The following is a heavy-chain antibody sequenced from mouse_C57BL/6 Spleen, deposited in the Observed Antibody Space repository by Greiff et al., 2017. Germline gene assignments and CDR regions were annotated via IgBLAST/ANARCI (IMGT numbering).Heavy chain of an antibody. Sequence: QVQLQQPGAELVKPGASVKLSCKASGYTFTSYWMHWVKQRPGRGLEWIGRIDPTSGGTKYNEKFKSKATLTVDTPASTAYMQLSSLTSEDSAVYYWARSDDGSSRYFDVWGTGTTVTVAS. J-gene: IGHJ1*03. D-gene: IGHD1-1*01. CDR2: IDPTSGGT. CDR3: ARSDDGSSRYFDV. CDR1: GYTFTSYW. V-gene: IGHV1-72*01.